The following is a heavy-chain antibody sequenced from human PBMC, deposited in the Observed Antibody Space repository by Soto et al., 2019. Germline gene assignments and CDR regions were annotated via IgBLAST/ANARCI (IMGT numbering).Heavy chain of an antibody. CDR2: INAGKGKT. Sequence: AASVKGSCKASGYTFTTYAIHWVRPAPRQKPEGMGWINAGKGKTRYSQRFQGRVTITTDTSASTAYMDLSSLTSEETVVFYCAREHDVLTGYSFDYGGQGTQVTVSS. V-gene: IGHV1-3*01. J-gene: IGHJ4*02. CDR3: AREHDVLTGYSFDY. D-gene: IGHD3-9*01. CDR1: GYTFTTYA.